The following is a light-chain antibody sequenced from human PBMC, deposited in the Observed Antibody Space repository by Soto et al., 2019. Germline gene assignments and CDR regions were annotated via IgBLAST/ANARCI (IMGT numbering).Light chain of an antibody. CDR1: QSVISK. CDR3: QQYGSSGT. CDR2: GAS. Sequence: EIVLTQSPGTLSLSPGERATLSCRASQSVISKLAWYQQKPGQAPRLLIYGASNRATGIPDRFSGSGSGTDFTLTISRLEPEDFAVYYCQQYGSSGTFGQGTKVDI. J-gene: IGKJ1*01. V-gene: IGKV3-20*01.